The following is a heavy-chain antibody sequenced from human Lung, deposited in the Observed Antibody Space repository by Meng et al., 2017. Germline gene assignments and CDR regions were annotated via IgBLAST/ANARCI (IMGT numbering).Heavy chain of an antibody. CDR2: IFHSGST. CDR1: GGSITSSTW. CDR3: ARFDISSSGRGDY. J-gene: IGHJ4*02. V-gene: IGHV4-4*02. Sequence: QVRLQESGPGLVKPSGTRSFTCAVSGGSITSSTWWSWVRQTPGKGLEWFGEIFHSGSTNYNPPLESRVTISVDKSKNQFSLKVYSVTAADTATYYCARFDISSSGRGDYWGQGILVTVSS. D-gene: IGHD1-26*01.